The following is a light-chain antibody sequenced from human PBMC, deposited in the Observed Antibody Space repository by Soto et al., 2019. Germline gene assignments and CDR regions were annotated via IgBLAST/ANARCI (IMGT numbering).Light chain of an antibody. V-gene: IGLV2-14*02. J-gene: IGLJ1*01. CDR3: SSYTTSTTRV. Sequence: QSVLTQPASVPGSPGQSITISCTGTTSDVGSYNLVSWYQQHPGKVPKLMIYGGNKRPSGASHRFSGSKSGNTASLTISGLQAEDEADYYCSSYTTSTTRVFGTGTKVTVL. CDR1: TSDVGSYNL. CDR2: GGN.